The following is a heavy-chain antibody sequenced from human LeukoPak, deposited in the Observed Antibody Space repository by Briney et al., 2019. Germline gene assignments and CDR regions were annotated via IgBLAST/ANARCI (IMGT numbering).Heavy chain of an antibody. Sequence: SETLSLTCTVSGGSISSYYWSWIRQPPGKGLEWTGYIYYSGTTNYNPSLKSRVTISVDTSKNQFSLKLSSVTAADTAVYYCARGVYIAAAQYAYWGQGTLVTVSS. CDR1: GGSISSYY. CDR3: ARGVYIAAAQYAY. J-gene: IGHJ4*02. D-gene: IGHD6-13*01. V-gene: IGHV4-59*01. CDR2: IYYSGTT.